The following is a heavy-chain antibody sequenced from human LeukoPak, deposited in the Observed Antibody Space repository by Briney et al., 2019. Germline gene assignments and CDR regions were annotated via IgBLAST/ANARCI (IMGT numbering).Heavy chain of an antibody. Sequence: RAGGSLRLSCAASGFTFSRYSMNWVRQAPGKGLEWVSSISISSNYIYYPDSLKGRFTISRDNAKNSLYLQINSLRAEDTAVYYCARGSRLGVVGRDAFDVWGQGTVVTVSS. D-gene: IGHD3-3*01. J-gene: IGHJ3*01. CDR3: ARGSRLGVVGRDAFDV. CDR2: ISISSNYI. V-gene: IGHV3-21*01. CDR1: GFTFSRYS.